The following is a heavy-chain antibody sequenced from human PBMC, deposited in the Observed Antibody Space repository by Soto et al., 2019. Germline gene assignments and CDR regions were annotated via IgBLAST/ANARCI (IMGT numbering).Heavy chain of an antibody. J-gene: IGHJ6*02. CDR1: GYSFANYW. D-gene: IGHD6-19*01. Sequence: GESLKVSCKGSGYSFANYWIGWVRQMPWKGLEWMGIIYPGDSDTRYSPSFQGQVTISADKSISTAYLQWSSLKASDTAMYYCARPREAGKYYYGVDVWGQGTTVTVSS. CDR3: ARPREAGKYYYGVDV. CDR2: IYPGDSDT. V-gene: IGHV5-51*01.